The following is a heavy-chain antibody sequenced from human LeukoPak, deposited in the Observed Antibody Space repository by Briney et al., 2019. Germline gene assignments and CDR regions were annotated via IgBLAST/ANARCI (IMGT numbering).Heavy chain of an antibody. Sequence: GRSLRLSCAASGFTFSSYGMHWVRQAPGKGLEWVAVISYDGSNKYYADSVKGRFTISRDNSKNTLYLRMNSLRAEDTAVYYCAKAGVGVIVVVYVDYWGQGTLVTVSS. CDR1: GFTFSSYG. J-gene: IGHJ4*02. V-gene: IGHV3-30*18. D-gene: IGHD3-22*01. CDR2: ISYDGSNK. CDR3: AKAGVGVIVVVYVDY.